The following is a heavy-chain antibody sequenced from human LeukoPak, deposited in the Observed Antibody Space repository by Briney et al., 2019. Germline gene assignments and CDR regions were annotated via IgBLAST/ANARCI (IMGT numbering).Heavy chain of an antibody. CDR1: GYTFTSYY. D-gene: IGHD2-15*01. CDR3: AICSGGSCYSRGGVDY. J-gene: IGHJ4*02. V-gene: IGHV1-46*03. CDR2: INPSGGST. Sequence: ASVKVSCKASGYTFTSYYMHWVRQAPGQGLEWMGIINPSGGSTSYAQKFQGRVTMTRDTSTSTVYMELSSLRSEDTALYYCAICSGGSCYSRGGVDYWGQGTLVTVSS.